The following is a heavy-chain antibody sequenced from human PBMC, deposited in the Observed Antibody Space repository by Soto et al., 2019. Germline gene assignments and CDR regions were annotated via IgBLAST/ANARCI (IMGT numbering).Heavy chain of an antibody. D-gene: IGHD6-13*01. CDR1: AGSISISSYY. Sequence: SETLSLTCTVSAGSISISSYYWGWIHQPPGKGLEWIGSIYYSGSTYYNPSLKSRVTISVDTSKNQFSLKLSSVTAADTAVYYCAGITPTIAAADNWFDPWGQGTLVT. CDR3: AGITPTIAAADNWFDP. V-gene: IGHV4-39*01. CDR2: IYYSGST. J-gene: IGHJ5*02.